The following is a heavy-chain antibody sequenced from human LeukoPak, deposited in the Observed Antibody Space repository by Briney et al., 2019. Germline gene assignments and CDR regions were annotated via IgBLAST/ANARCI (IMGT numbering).Heavy chain of an antibody. V-gene: IGHV3-9*01. J-gene: IGHJ3*02. Sequence: GGSLRLSCAASGFTFDDYAMHWVRQAPGKGLEWVSGISWNSGSIVYADSVKGRFTISRDNAKHSLYLQMNSLRAEDTALYYCAKDIGYGVQGAFDIWGQGTMVTVSS. CDR1: GFTFDDYA. D-gene: IGHD4-17*01. CDR2: ISWNSGSI. CDR3: AKDIGYGVQGAFDI.